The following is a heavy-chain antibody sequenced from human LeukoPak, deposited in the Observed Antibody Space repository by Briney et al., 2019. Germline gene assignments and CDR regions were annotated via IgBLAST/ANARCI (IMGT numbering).Heavy chain of an antibody. CDR1: GGSISSGGYY. CDR2: IYYSGST. CDR3: ARDVGYRYGMDV. V-gene: IGHV4-31*03. D-gene: IGHD5-18*01. J-gene: IGHJ6*02. Sequence: SETLSLTCTVSGGSISSGGYYWSWIRQHPGKGLEWIGYIYYSGSTYYNPSLKSRVTISVDTSKNQFPLKLSSVTAADTAVYYCARDVGYRYGMDVWGQGTTVTVSS.